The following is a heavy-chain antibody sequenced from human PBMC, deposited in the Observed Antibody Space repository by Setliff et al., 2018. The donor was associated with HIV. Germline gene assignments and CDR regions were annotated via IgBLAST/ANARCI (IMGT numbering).Heavy chain of an antibody. V-gene: IGHV2-5*02. CDR1: GFSLSTDGVG. D-gene: IGHD2-2*01. CDR3: AHSYCSSTSCYPHYYYYMDV. CDR2: IYWDDDK. Sequence: SGPTLVNPTQTLTLTCTFSGFSLSTDGVGVSWIRQPPGKALEWLVLIYWDDDKRYSPSLESRLTITKDTSKNQVVLTMTNMDPVDTATYYCAHSYCSSTSCYPHYYYYMDVWGKGTTVTVSS. J-gene: IGHJ6*03.